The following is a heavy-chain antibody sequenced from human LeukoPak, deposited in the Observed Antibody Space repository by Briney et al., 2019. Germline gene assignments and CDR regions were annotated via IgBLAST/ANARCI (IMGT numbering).Heavy chain of an antibody. D-gene: IGHD5-18*01. V-gene: IGHV3-48*02. CDR2: ISSSSSTI. Sequence: GGSLRLSCAASGFTFSSCGMDWVRQAPGKGLEWVSHISSSSSTIYYADSVKGRFTISRDNAKNSLYLQMNSLRDEDTAVYYCARDKDTSMVNPPFDYWGQGTLVTVSS. CDR3: ARDKDTSMVNPPFDY. J-gene: IGHJ4*02. CDR1: GFTFSSCG.